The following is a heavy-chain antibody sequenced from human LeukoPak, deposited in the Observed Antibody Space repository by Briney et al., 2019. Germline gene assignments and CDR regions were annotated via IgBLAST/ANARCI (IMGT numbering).Heavy chain of an antibody. V-gene: IGHV3-33*01. J-gene: IGHJ4*02. CDR2: IWHDGNYK. Sequence: GGSLTLSCVASGLTFSNYNMHWVRQAPGKGLEWVAVIWHDGNYKYYVGSVKGRFTISRDNSKNTVYLQMNSLGAEDTAVYLCARDSDYYDSSAYSFRGGLHYDFWGRGTLVTVSS. CDR1: GLTFSNYN. CDR3: ARDSDYYDSSAYSFRGGLHYDF. D-gene: IGHD3-22*01.